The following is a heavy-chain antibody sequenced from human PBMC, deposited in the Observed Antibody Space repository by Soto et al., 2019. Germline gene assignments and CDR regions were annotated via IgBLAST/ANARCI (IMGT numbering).Heavy chain of an antibody. CDR3: ATLYGDYVSY. D-gene: IGHD4-17*01. V-gene: IGHV4-39*01. Sequence: QLQLQESGPGLVRPSETLSLTRTVSGGSISSSSYYWGWVRQPPGKGLEWIGNIYYSGRTYYNPSLKSRVTISVDTSKNQFSLKLSSVTAADTAVYYCATLYGDYVSYWGQGTLVTVSS. CDR1: GGSISSSSYY. CDR2: IYYSGRT. J-gene: IGHJ4*02.